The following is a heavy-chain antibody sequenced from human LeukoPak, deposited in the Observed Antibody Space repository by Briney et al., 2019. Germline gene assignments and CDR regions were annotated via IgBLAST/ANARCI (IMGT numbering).Heavy chain of an antibody. CDR3: AGLQGDYTTYDS. Sequence: GGSLRLSCAASGFRFSSHWMSWVRQSPGKGLEWVASIKQDESVKYYVESVKGRFSISRDNARDSLFLQMNSLRAEDTAVYYCAGLQGDYTTYDSWGQGTLVTVSS. CDR2: IKQDESVK. V-gene: IGHV3-7*01. D-gene: IGHD2/OR15-2a*01. J-gene: IGHJ4*02. CDR1: GFRFSSHW.